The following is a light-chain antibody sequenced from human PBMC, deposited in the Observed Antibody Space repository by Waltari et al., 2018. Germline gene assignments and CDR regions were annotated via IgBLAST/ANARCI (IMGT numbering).Light chain of an antibody. Sequence: DIVMTQSPLSLSVTPGEPASISCRSSQSLLHSNRYTYLDWYLQKPGQSPQLLIYLGSNRASGVPDRFSGSGSGTDFTLKISRVEAEDVGVFYCMQALQTPRTFGPGTKVDI. CDR3: MQALQTPRT. CDR2: LGS. CDR1: QSLLHSNRYTY. J-gene: IGKJ3*01. V-gene: IGKV2-28*01.